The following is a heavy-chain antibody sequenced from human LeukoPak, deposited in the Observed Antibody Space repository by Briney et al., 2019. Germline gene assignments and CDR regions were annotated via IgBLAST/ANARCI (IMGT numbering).Heavy chain of an antibody. CDR1: GFTVSSNY. V-gene: IGHV3-21*01. J-gene: IGHJ6*03. CDR3: AREGGDGDYYYYMDV. Sequence: GGSLRLSCAASGFTVSSNYMSWVRQAPGKGLEWVSIISRVSTYIYYADSVKGRFTVSRDNAKSSLYLQMTSLRAEDTAVYFCAREGGDGDYYYYMDVWGKGTTVTVSS. D-gene: IGHD2-21*02. CDR2: ISRVSTYI.